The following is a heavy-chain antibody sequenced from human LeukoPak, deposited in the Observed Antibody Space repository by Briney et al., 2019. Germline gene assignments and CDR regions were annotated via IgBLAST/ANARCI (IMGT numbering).Heavy chain of an antibody. J-gene: IGHJ6*03. D-gene: IGHD6-25*01. Sequence: PGGSLRLSCAASGFTFSSYGMHWVRQAPGKGLEWVAFIRYDGSNKHYADSVKGRFTISRDNSKNTLYLQMNSLRAEDTAVYYCAKERRSPYYYYYYMDVWGKGTTVTVSS. V-gene: IGHV3-30*02. CDR1: GFTFSSYG. CDR3: AKERRSPYYYYYYMDV. CDR2: IRYDGSNK.